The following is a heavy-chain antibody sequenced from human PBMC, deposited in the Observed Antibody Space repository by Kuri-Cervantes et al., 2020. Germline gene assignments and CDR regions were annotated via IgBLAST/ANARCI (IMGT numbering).Heavy chain of an antibody. Sequence: EALEISCAVYGGSFSGYYWSWIRQPPGKGLEWIGEINHSGSTYYNPSLKSRVTISVDRSKNQFSLKLSSVTAADTAVYYCARVSVAAALDYWGQGTLVTVSS. CDR3: ARVSVAAALDY. V-gene: IGHV4-34*01. J-gene: IGHJ4*02. CDR2: INHSGST. CDR1: GGSFSGYY. D-gene: IGHD6-13*01.